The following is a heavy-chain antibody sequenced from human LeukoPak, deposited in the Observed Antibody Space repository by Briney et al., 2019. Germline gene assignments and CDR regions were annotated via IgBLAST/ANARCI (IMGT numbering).Heavy chain of an antibody. CDR2: IYYSGST. D-gene: IGHD6-25*01. CDR1: GGSISSGSYY. J-gene: IGHJ4*02. Sequence: SETLSLTCTVSGGSISSGSYYWSWIRQPPGKGLEWIGYIYYSGSTNYNPSLKSRVTISVDTSKNQFSLKLSSVTAADTAVYYCAREGRALADLPTSDYWGQGTLVTVSS. V-gene: IGHV4-61*01. CDR3: AREGRALADLPTSDY.